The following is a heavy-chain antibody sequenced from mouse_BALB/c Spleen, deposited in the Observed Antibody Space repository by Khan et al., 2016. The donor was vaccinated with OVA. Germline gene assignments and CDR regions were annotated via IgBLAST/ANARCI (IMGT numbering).Heavy chain of an antibody. D-gene: IGHD1-2*01. V-gene: IGHV1-7*01. J-gene: IGHJ2*02. Sequence: LQESGAELAKPGASVKMSCKASGYTFTTYWLHWVKQRPGQGLEWIGYISPSTGYAEYNQRFKDRATLTADKSSTTADMQLTGLTSEDSAVYSSTCWPFTTAYLLDYWGQGTSLTVSS. CDR1: GYTFTTYW. CDR3: TCWPFTTAYLLDY. CDR2: ISPSTGYA.